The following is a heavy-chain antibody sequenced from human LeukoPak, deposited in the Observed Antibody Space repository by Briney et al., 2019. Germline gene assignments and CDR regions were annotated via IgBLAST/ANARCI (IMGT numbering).Heavy chain of an antibody. J-gene: IGHJ4*02. D-gene: IGHD3-16*02. V-gene: IGHV4-30-4*01. Sequence: PSQTLSLTRTVSGGSISSGDYYWSWIRQPPGKGLEWIGYIYYSGSTYYNPSLKSRVTISVDTSKNQFSLKLSSVTAADTAVYYCARVQYDYVWGSYRFYYFDYWGQGTLVTVSS. CDR3: ARVQYDYVWGSYRFYYFDY. CDR2: IYYSGST. CDR1: GGSISSGDYY.